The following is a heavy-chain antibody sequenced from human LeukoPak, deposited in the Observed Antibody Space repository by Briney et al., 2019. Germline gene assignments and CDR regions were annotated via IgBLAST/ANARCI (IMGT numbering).Heavy chain of an antibody. J-gene: IGHJ3*02. D-gene: IGHD2-2*01. CDR3: ATLGAYCSSTSCYGAFDI. V-gene: IGHV1-24*01. CDR1: GYTLTELS. CDR2: FDPEDGET. Sequence: ASVKVSCKVSGYTLTELSMHWVRQAPGKGLEWVGGFDPEDGETIYAQKFQGRVTMTEDTSTDTAYMELSSLRSEDTAVYYCATLGAYCSSTSCYGAFDIWGQGTMVTVSS.